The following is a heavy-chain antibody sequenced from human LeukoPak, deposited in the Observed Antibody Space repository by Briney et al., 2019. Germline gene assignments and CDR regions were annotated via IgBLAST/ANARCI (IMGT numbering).Heavy chain of an antibody. V-gene: IGHV3-7*01. CDR2: IKEDGSEK. J-gene: IGHJ4*02. Sequence: PGGSLRLSCAASGFTFSSYWMSWDRQAPGKGLEWVATIKEDGSEKYYVDSVKGRFTISRDNAKNSLYLQMNNLRAEDTAVYYCARDRSRCYYWGQGTLVTVSS. CDR1: GFTFSSYW. CDR3: ARDRSRCYY.